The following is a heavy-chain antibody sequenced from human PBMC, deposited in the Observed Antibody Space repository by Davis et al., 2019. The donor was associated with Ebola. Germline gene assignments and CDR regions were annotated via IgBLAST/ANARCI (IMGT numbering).Heavy chain of an antibody. CDR1: GFTFSSYG. CDR2: IRYDGSKE. J-gene: IGHJ6*04. D-gene: IGHD3-3*01. V-gene: IGHV3-30*02. Sequence: GGSLRLSCAASGFTFSSYGMHWVRQTPGKGLEWVALIRYDGSKEFYADSVKGRFTISRDNSKKTLYLQMNSLRAEDTAVYYCAKSGLSFGVVKYHYGMDVWGKGTTVTVSS. CDR3: AKSGLSFGVVKYHYGMDV.